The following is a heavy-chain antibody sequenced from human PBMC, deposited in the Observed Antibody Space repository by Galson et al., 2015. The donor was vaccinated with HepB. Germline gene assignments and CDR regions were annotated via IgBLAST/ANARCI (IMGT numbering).Heavy chain of an antibody. D-gene: IGHD7-27*01. V-gene: IGHV4-59*01. CDR2: VYYTGST. CDR1: GDSISNYY. Sequence: SETLSLTCTVSGDSISNYYWTWIRQPPGKGLEWIGYVYYTGSTNYNPSLKSRVTISVDTSKNQISLRLSAVTAADTAVYYCARDRRTGDFDYWGQGTLVTVSS. CDR3: ARDRRTGDFDY. J-gene: IGHJ4*02.